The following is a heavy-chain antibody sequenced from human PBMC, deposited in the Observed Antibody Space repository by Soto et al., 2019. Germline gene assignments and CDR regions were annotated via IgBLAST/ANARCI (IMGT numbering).Heavy chain of an antibody. Sequence: GGSLRLSCAASGFSLSGFGMHWVRPAPGKGLEWVAVTLCNGRDEYYADSVKGRFTISRDNAKNSLYLQMNSLRAEDTAVYYCARLYSSSFIFDYWGQGALVTVSS. J-gene: IGHJ4*02. CDR2: TLCNGRDE. D-gene: IGHD6-13*01. CDR3: ARLYSSSFIFDY. CDR1: GFSLSGFG. V-gene: IGHV3-33*01.